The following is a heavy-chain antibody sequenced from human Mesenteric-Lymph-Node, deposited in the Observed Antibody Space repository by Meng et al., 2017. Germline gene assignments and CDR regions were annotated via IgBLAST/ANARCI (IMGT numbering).Heavy chain of an antibody. V-gene: IGHV4-31*03. J-gene: IGHJ4*01. Sequence: QVQLQESGPGLVKPSQTLSLTCTVSGGSISSGGHSWSWIRQHPGKGLEWIAYIYYSGSTYYNPSLKSRVILSVDTSKNQFSLKLSSVTVADTAVYYCARVDSSGYFLDYWGQGTLVTVSS. CDR3: ARVDSSGYFLDY. CDR1: GGSISSGGHS. CDR2: IYYSGST. D-gene: IGHD3-22*01.